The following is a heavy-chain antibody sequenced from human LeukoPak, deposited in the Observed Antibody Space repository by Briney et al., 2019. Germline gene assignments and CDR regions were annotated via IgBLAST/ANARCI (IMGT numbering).Heavy chain of an antibody. D-gene: IGHD1-7*01. Sequence: GGSLRLSCAASGFTFSSCWMTWVRQAPGKGLEWVAQTKQDGSEKYYVDSVKGRFTTSRDRNSLFLQMNSVRAEDTAVYYCVGWGISGITNHWGQGTLVTVSS. CDR2: TKQDGSEK. J-gene: IGHJ4*02. CDR1: GFTFSSCW. V-gene: IGHV3-7*01. CDR3: VGWGISGITNH.